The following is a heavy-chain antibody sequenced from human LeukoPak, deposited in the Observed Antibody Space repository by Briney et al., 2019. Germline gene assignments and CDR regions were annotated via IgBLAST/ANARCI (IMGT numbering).Heavy chain of an antibody. J-gene: IGHJ2*01. CDR1: GGSISSYY. V-gene: IGHV4-59*08. D-gene: IGHD1-26*01. Sequence: PSETLSLTCTVSGGSISSYYWSWIRQPPGKGLEWIGYIYYSGSTNYNPSLKSRVTISVDTSKNQFSLKLSSVTAADTAVYYCARFQVGATEYFDLWGRGTLVTVSS. CDR3: ARFQVGATEYFDL. CDR2: IYYSGST.